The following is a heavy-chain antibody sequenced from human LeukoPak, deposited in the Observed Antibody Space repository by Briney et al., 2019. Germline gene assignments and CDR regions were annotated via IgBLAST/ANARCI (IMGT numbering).Heavy chain of an antibody. J-gene: IGHJ4*02. CDR1: GFTVSRNY. CDR3: ASSSKSPGLVTPYY. Sequence: PGGSLRLSCAASGFTVSRNYMSWVRQAPGKGLEWVSVIYSGGSTYYADSVKGRFTISRDNSKNTLYLQMNSLRAEDTAVYYCASSSKSPGLVTPYYWGQGTLVTVSS. CDR2: IYSGGST. V-gene: IGHV3-66*02. D-gene: IGHD3/OR15-3a*01.